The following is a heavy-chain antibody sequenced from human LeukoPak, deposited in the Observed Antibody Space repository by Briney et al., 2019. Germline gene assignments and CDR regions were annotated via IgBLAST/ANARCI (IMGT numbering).Heavy chain of an antibody. V-gene: IGHV4-4*09. Sequence: PSETLSLTCTVSGGSISSYYWSWIRQPPGKGLEWIGYIYTSGSTNYNPSLKSRVTISVDTSKNQFSLKLSSVAAADTAVYYCARSYSSSHLFGYWGQGTLVTVSS. CDR2: IYTSGST. CDR3: ARSYSSSHLFGY. D-gene: IGHD6-6*01. J-gene: IGHJ4*02. CDR1: GGSISSYY.